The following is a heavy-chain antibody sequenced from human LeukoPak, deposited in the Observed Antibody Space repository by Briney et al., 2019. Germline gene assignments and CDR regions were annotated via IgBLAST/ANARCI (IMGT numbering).Heavy chain of an antibody. V-gene: IGHV4-61*02. CDR3: ARDRRSWYDP. J-gene: IGHJ5*02. Sequence: SQTLSLTCTVSGGSISSGSYYWSWIRQPAGKGLEWIGRIYTSGSTNYNPSLKSRVTISVDTSKNQFSLKLSSVTAADTAVYSCARDRRSWYDPWGPGTLVTVSS. CDR1: GGSISSGSYY. CDR2: IYTSGST.